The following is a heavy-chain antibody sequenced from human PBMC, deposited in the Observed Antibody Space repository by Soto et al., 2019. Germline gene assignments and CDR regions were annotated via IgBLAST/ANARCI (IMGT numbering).Heavy chain of an antibody. CDR3: ARDDLLWFRSV. Sequence: SETLSLTCTVSGGSISSGDYYWSWIRQPPGKGLEWIGYIYYSGSTYYNPSLKSRVTISVDTSKNQFSLKLSSVTAADTAVYYCARDDLLWFRSVWRQGTLVTVSS. D-gene: IGHD3-10*01. V-gene: IGHV4-30-4*01. CDR2: IYYSGST. CDR1: GGSISSGDYY. J-gene: IGHJ4*02.